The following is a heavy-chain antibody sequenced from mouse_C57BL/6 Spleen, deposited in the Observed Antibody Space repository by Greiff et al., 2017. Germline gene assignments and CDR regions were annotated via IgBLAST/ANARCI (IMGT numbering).Heavy chain of an antibody. CDR2: ISSGSSTI. D-gene: IGHD2-3*01. Sequence: EVKLMESGGGLVKPGGSLKLSCAASGFTFSDYGMHWVRQAPEKGLEWVAYISSGSSTIYYADTVKGRFTISRDNAKNTLFLQMTSLRAEDTAMYYCARRRNDGYYFDYWGQGTTLTVSS. CDR3: ARRRNDGYYFDY. J-gene: IGHJ2*01. V-gene: IGHV5-17*01. CDR1: GFTFSDYG.